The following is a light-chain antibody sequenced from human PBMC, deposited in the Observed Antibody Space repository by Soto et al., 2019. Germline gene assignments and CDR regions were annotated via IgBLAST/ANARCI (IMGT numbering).Light chain of an antibody. V-gene: IGLV2-23*01. CDR2: EGS. J-gene: IGLJ2*01. CDR3: CSYAGSSTLL. Sequence: QSALTQPASVSGSPGQSITISCTGTSSDVGGYNLVSWYQQHPVKTPKLMIYEGSKRPSGVSNRFSGSKSGNTASLTISGLQAEDEADYYCCSYAGSSTLLFGGGTKLTVL. CDR1: SSDVGGYNL.